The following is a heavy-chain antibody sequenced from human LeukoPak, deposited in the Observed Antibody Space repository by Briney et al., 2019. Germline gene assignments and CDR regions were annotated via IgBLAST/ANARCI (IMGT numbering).Heavy chain of an antibody. CDR3: ARARAYSSGWYFGY. CDR1: GFTFSSYG. V-gene: IGHV3-33*01. Sequence: PGRSLRLSCAASGFTFSSYGMHWVRQAPGKELEWVAVIWYDGSNKYYADSVKGRFTISRDNSKNTLYLQMNSLRAEDTAVYYCARARAYSSGWYFGYWGQGTLVTVSS. D-gene: IGHD6-19*01. J-gene: IGHJ4*02. CDR2: IWYDGSNK.